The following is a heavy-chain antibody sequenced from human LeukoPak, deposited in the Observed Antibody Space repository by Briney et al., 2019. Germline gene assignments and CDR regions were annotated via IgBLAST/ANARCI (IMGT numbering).Heavy chain of an antibody. Sequence: SVKVSCKASGGTFSSYAISWVRQAPGQGLEWMGGIIPIFGTANYAQKFQGRVTITTDESMSTAYMELSSLRSEDTAVYYCASETRYYGSGSYHYYYYMDVWGKGTTVTVSS. CDR3: ASETRYYGSGSYHYYYYMDV. J-gene: IGHJ6*03. V-gene: IGHV1-69*05. D-gene: IGHD3-10*01. CDR2: IIPIFGTA. CDR1: GGTFSSYA.